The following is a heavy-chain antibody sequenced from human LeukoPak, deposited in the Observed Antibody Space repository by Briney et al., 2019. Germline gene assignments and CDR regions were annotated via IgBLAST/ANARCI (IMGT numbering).Heavy chain of an antibody. V-gene: IGHV3-21*01. CDR1: GFTFSSYS. Sequence: GGSLKLSCAASGFTFSSYSMNWVRQAPGKGLEWVSSISSRSSYIYYADSVKDRFTISRDNAKNSLYLQMNSLRAEDTAVYYCARGGPVVTAILGYWGQGTLVTVSS. D-gene: IGHD2-21*02. CDR3: ARGGPVVTAILGY. J-gene: IGHJ4*02. CDR2: ISSRSSYI.